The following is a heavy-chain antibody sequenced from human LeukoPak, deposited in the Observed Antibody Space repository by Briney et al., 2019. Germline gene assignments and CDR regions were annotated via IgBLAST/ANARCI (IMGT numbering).Heavy chain of an antibody. V-gene: IGHV3-21*01. CDR2: ISSSSIYI. CDR1: GFTFSSYS. D-gene: IGHD6-6*01. J-gene: IGHJ1*01. Sequence: GGSLRLSGAASGFTFSSYSMNWVRQAPGKGLEWVSSISSSSIYIYYADSVKGRFTISRDNAKNSLYLQMNSLRAEDTAVYYCARDLSSSSTAYFQHWGQGTLVTVSS. CDR3: ARDLSSSSTAYFQH.